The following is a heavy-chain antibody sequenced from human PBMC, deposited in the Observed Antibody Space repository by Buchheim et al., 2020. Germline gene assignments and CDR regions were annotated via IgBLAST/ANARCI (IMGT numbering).Heavy chain of an antibody. Sequence: QLQLQESGPGLVKPSEILSLTCTVSGGSISSSSYYWGWIRQPPGKGLEWIGSIYYSGSTYYNTSLKSRATISVDTPKNQFSLKLSSVTAADTAVYYCARDLYDFWSGYQNWFDPWGQGTL. CDR3: ARDLYDFWSGYQNWFDP. CDR2: IYYSGST. J-gene: IGHJ5*02. V-gene: IGHV4-39*07. CDR1: GGSISSSSYY. D-gene: IGHD3-3*01.